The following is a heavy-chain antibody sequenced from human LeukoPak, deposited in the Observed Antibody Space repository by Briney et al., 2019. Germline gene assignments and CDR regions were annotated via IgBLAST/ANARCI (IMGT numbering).Heavy chain of an antibody. Sequence: PSETLSLTCSVSGYSISSGYYWDWIRQPPGKGLEWIGYVYYTGSTNYNPSLKSRVTISLDTSKNQFSLKLSSVTAADTAVYFCARHGASGWYVNWFDPWGQGTLVTVSS. D-gene: IGHD6-19*01. CDR2: VYYTGST. CDR1: GYSISSGYY. J-gene: IGHJ5*02. V-gene: IGHV4-38-2*02. CDR3: ARHGASGWYVNWFDP.